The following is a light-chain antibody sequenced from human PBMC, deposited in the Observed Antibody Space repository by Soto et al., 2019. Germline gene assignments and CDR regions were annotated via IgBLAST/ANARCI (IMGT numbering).Light chain of an antibody. Sequence: EIVLTQSPGTLSLSPGERATLSCRASQSVSSNFLAWYQQKPGQAPSLLMYGASSRATGIPDRFSGSGSGTDFTLTISRLEPEDFAVYHCQQFATSPRTFGKGTKVDIK. CDR2: GAS. CDR1: QSVSSNF. CDR3: QQFATSPRT. V-gene: IGKV3-20*01. J-gene: IGKJ1*01.